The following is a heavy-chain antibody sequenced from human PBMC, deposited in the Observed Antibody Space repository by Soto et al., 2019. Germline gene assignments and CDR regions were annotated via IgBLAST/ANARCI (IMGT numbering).Heavy chain of an antibody. CDR1: GGSISSYY. D-gene: IGHD6-19*01. V-gene: IGHV4-59*01. J-gene: IGHJ5*02. CDR3: ARRVAVAGSWFDP. Sequence: PSETLSLTCTVSGGSISSYYWSWIRQPPGKGLEWIGYIYYSGGTNYNPSLKSRVTISVDSSKNQFSLKLSSVTAADTAVYFCARRVAVAGSWFDPWGQGTLVTVSS. CDR2: IYYSGGT.